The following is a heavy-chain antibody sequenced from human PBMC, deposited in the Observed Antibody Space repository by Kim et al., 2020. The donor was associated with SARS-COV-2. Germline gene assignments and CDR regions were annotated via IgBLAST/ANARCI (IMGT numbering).Heavy chain of an antibody. V-gene: IGHV1-69*06. J-gene: IGHJ4*02. CDR1: GCTFGTYP. CDR2: IIPFFGTT. Sequence: SVKVSCKASGCTFGTYPISWVRQAPGQGLEWMGGIIPFFGTTNYAPKFQGRVTMTGDTSTRTAYMELSSLKFGDTAVYFCASRCFTSSVDYNDFWGRGT. D-gene: IGHD3-22*01. CDR3: ASRCFTSSVDYNDF.